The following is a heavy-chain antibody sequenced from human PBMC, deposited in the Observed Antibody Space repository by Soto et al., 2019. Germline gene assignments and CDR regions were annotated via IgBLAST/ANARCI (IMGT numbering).Heavy chain of an antibody. CDR1: GGSISSTNW. CDR3: ATLPPRIVVVVLPIPS. Sequence: PSGTLSLTCVVSGGSISSTNWWTWVRQTPGKGLGWIGEVYHTGSTKYNPSLKNRVTISVDKSNNQFSLNLKSVTAADTAVYYCATLPPRIVVVVLPIPSWGQGTLVTVSS. CDR2: VYHTGST. D-gene: IGHD2-15*01. J-gene: IGHJ4*02. V-gene: IGHV4-4*02.